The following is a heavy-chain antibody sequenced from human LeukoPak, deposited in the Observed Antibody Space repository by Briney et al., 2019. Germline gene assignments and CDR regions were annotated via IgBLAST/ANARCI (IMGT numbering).Heavy chain of an antibody. CDR3: VRGGYSSTWYWGDIFDY. CDR2: ISSSTSYI. J-gene: IGHJ4*02. V-gene: IGHV3-21*01. D-gene: IGHD6-13*01. Sequence: NPGRSLRLSCAASGFTFSSYSMNWVRQAPGKGLEWVSSISSSTSYIYYADSVKGRFTISRDNAKNSLYLQMNSLRAEDTAVYYCVRGGYSSTWYWGDIFDYWGQGSLVTVSS. CDR1: GFTFSSYS.